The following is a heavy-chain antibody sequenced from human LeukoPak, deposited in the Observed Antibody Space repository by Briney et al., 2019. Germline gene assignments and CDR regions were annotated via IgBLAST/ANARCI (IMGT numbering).Heavy chain of an antibody. CDR2: IYPGDSDDT. CDR1: GYKFSNYW. CDR3: ARERGATGYDSGLDFDY. Sequence: GESLKISCKGSGYKFSNYWIGWVRQLPGKGLEWMGIIYPGDSDDTRYSPSYLGQVTMSADMSINTAYLQWSSLKASDTAIYYCARERGATGYDSGLDFDYWGQGTLVTVSS. V-gene: IGHV5-51*01. D-gene: IGHD5-12*01. J-gene: IGHJ4*02.